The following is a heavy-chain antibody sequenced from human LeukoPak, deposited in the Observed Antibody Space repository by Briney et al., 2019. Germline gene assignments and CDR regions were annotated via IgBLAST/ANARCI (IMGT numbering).Heavy chain of an antibody. D-gene: IGHD4-17*01. CDR1: GFNFSNYW. J-gene: IGHJ5*02. V-gene: IGHV3-7*01. CDR2: IKQDGSER. Sequence: GGSLSLSCAASGFNFSNYWMSWVRQAPGEGLEWVANIKQDGSERYYVDSVEGRFSISRDNAKNSLFLQMNSLSAEDTAVYYCAREDYGEPFDHWGQGTLVSVSS. CDR3: AREDYGEPFDH.